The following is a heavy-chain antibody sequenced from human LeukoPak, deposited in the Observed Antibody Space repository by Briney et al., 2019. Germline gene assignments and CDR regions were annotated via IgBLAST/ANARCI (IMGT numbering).Heavy chain of an antibody. Sequence: ASVKVSCKASGYTFTSYDINWVRQATGQGLEWMGWMNPHSGNTGYAQKFQGRVTMTRNTSMSTAYMELNSLISEVTAVDYGARASRHLPPAGYSSGGPDYWGQGTLVTVSS. CDR3: ARASRHLPPAGYSSGGPDY. V-gene: IGHV1-8*01. CDR1: GYTFTSYD. CDR2: MNPHSGNT. D-gene: IGHD2-15*01. J-gene: IGHJ4*02.